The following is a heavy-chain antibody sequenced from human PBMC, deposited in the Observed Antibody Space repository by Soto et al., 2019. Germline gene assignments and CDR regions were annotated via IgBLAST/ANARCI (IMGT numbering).Heavy chain of an antibody. Sequence: ASVKVSCKASGYTITSYDINWVRQATGRGLEWMGWMNPNSGNTGYAQKFQGRVTMTRNTSISTAYMELSSLRSEDTAVYYCARGSGIAAAGTDYYYGMDVWGQGATVTVSS. D-gene: IGHD6-13*01. CDR1: GYTITSYD. CDR2: MNPNSGNT. CDR3: ARGSGIAAAGTDYYYGMDV. J-gene: IGHJ6*02. V-gene: IGHV1-8*01.